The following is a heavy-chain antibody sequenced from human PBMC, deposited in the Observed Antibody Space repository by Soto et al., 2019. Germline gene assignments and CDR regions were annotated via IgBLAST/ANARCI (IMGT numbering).Heavy chain of an antibody. Sequence: QVQLVESGGGVVQPGRSLRLSCAASGFTVSAYTMHWVRQAPGKGLEWVAVISSDGNHKYYTDSVKGRFTISRDTSTNTLYLLMNSLRADDTAVYYCARWEQPLFDYWGQGTLVTVSS. V-gene: IGHV3-30-3*01. CDR3: ARWEQPLFDY. CDR2: ISSDGNHK. CDR1: GFTVSAYT. J-gene: IGHJ4*02. D-gene: IGHD1-26*01.